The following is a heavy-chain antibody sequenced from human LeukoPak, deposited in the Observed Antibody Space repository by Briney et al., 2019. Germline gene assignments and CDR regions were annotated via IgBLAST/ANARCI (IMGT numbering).Heavy chain of an antibody. V-gene: IGHV3-23*01. CDR3: ATANPTPRGINFDS. CDR2: INGGDYST. D-gene: IGHD3-10*01. J-gene: IGHJ4*02. CDR1: GFTLRTSA. Sequence: GGSLRLSRAASGFTLRTSAMSWVRQAPAKGLQWVSSINGGDYSTYYADSVKGRFTISRDSSKNILYLQVNSLRTDDTAMYYCATANPTPRGINFDSWGQGTLVTVSS.